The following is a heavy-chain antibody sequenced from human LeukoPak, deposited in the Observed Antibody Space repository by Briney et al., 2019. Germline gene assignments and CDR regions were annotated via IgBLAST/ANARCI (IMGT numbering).Heavy chain of an antibody. D-gene: IGHD3-10*01. CDR1: GYTFTSYG. V-gene: IGHV7-4-1*02. CDR2: INTNTGNP. CDR3: ARRIRGTYGMDV. J-gene: IGHJ6*02. Sequence: ASVKVSCKASGYTFTSYGMNWVRQAPGQGLEWMGWINTNTGNPTYAQGFTGRFVFSLDTSVSTTYVQISSLEAEDTAVYYYARRIRGTYGMDVWGQGTTVSVSS.